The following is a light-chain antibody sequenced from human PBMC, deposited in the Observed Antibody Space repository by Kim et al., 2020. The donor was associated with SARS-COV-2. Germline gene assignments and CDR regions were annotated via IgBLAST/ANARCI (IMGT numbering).Light chain of an antibody. CDR3: QAWDTSTAV. J-gene: IGLJ2*01. CDR1: NIGSQD. CDR2: RDS. V-gene: IGLV3-9*01. Sequence: SYELTQPLSVSAAPGQTARITCGGDNIGSQDVHWYQQKPGQAPLLVIYRDSKRPSGIPERFSGSNSGNTATLTISRAQAGDEADYYCQAWDTSTAVLGGG.